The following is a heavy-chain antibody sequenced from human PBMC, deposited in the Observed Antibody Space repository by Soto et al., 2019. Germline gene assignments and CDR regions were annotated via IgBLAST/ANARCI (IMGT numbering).Heavy chain of an antibody. CDR3: ARVSGYCSSTSCRVYYMDV. J-gene: IGHJ6*03. Sequence: QVQLVKSGAEVKKPGASVKVSCKASGYTFTSYGISWVRQAPGQGLEWMGWISAYNGNTNYAQKLQGRVTMTTDTSTSTAYMELRSLRSDDTAVYYCARVSGYCSSTSCRVYYMDVWGKGTTVTVSS. D-gene: IGHD2-2*03. CDR1: GYTFTSYG. CDR2: ISAYNGNT. V-gene: IGHV1-18*01.